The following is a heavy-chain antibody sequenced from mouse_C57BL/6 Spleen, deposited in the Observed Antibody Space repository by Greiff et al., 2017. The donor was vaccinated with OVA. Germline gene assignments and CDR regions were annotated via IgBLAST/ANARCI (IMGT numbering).Heavy chain of an antibody. V-gene: IGHV14-2*01. D-gene: IGHD2-12*01. CDR3: ARDDGGVNDY. J-gene: IGHJ2*01. CDR1: GFNIKDYD. Sequence: DVKLQESGAELVKPGASVKLSCTASGFNIKDYDMHWVKQRTEQGLEWIGRIDPGDGETKYAPKFKGKATITADTSSNTAYLQLSSLTSEDTAVYYCARDDGGVNDYWGQGTTLTVSS. CDR2: IDPGDGET.